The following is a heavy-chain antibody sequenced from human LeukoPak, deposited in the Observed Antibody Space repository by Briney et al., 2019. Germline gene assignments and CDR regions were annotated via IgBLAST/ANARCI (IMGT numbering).Heavy chain of an antibody. CDR1: GYTFTSYG. Sequence: GASVKVSCKASGYTFTSYGISWVRQAPGQGLEWMGWISAYNGNTNYAQKLQGRVTMTTDTSTSTAYMELRSLRSDDTAVYYCARPRGYCSGGSCYWAPYYFDYWGQGTLVTVSS. V-gene: IGHV1-18*01. D-gene: IGHD2-15*01. J-gene: IGHJ4*02. CDR2: ISAYNGNT. CDR3: ARPRGYCSGGSCYWAPYYFDY.